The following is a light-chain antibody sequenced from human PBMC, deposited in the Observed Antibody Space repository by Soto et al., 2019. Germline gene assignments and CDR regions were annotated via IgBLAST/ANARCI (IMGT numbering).Light chain of an antibody. V-gene: IGKV3-15*01. Sequence: EIVMTQSPATLSVSPGERATLSCRASQSVSTNLAWYQQKPGQAPRLLISDASTRVTGIPARFSGSGSGTEFTLTIRSLQSEDCAVYYCQQYNDWPPWTFGQGTKAE. CDR2: DAS. CDR3: QQYNDWPPWT. J-gene: IGKJ1*01. CDR1: QSVSTN.